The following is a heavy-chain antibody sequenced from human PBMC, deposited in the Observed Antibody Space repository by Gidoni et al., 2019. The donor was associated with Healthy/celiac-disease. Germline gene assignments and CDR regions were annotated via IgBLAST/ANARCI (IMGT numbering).Heavy chain of an antibody. CDR3: ARQEVSLVLRYFDWPNPFDY. V-gene: IGHV4-39*01. CDR1: GGSISSSSYY. Sequence: QLQLQESGPGLVKPSETLSLTCTVSGGSISSSSYYWGWIRQPSGKGLEWIGSIYYRGSTYYNPSLKSRVTISVDTSKNQFSLKLSSVTAADTAVYYCARQEVSLVLRYFDWPNPFDYWGQGTLVTVSS. D-gene: IGHD3-9*01. J-gene: IGHJ4*02. CDR2: IYYRGST.